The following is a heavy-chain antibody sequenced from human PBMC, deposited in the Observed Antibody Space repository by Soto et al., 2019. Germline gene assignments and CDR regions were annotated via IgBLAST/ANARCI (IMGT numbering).Heavy chain of an antibody. Sequence: QVQLVESGGGMVQPGRSLTLSCAASGFTFSSYGMHWVRHAPGKGLEWVAVITYDGSNKYYADSVKGRFTITRDNAKNTLYLQMNSLRAEDTAVYYCAKDSGTYYDFWSGYSDYWGQGTLVTVSS. J-gene: IGHJ4*02. CDR3: AKDSGTYYDFWSGYSDY. CDR1: GFTFSSYG. D-gene: IGHD3-3*01. CDR2: ITYDGSNK. V-gene: IGHV3-30*18.